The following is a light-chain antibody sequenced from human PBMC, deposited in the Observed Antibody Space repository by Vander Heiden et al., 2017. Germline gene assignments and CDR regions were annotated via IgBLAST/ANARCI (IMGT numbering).Light chain of an antibody. CDR1: QYVGSSY. CDR2: AAS. V-gene: IGKV3-20*01. CDR3: QRYGDSPPIT. J-gene: IGKJ3*01. Sequence: ELVLTPSPGTLSLSIGERATLSCRASQYVGSSYLAWYQQKPGQAPRLLIYAASNRATGIPDRFSGSGSGTDFTLTISRLEPEDFAVYYCQRYGDSPPITFGPGTKLDIK.